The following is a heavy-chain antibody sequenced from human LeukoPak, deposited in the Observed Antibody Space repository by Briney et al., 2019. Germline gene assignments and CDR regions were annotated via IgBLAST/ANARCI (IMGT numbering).Heavy chain of an antibody. J-gene: IGHJ6*03. D-gene: IGHD3-3*01. V-gene: IGHV4-31*03. CDR3: ARDAREYDFWSGNYYYYYMDV. CDR1: GGSISRGGYY. Sequence: SQTLSLTCTVSGGSISRGGYYWSWIRQHPGKGLEWIGYIYYSGSTYYNPSLKSRVTISVDTSKNQFSLKLSSVTAADTAVYYCARDAREYDFWSGNYYYYYMDVWGKGTTVTVSS. CDR2: IYYSGST.